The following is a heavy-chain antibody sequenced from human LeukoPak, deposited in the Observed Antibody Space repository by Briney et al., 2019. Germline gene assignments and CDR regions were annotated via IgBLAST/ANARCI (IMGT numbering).Heavy chain of an antibody. J-gene: IGHJ6*03. CDR3: ATGTVGATTGRYYYMDV. D-gene: IGHD1-26*01. CDR1: GYTLTELS. V-gene: IGHV1-24*01. Sequence: GASVKVSCKVSGYTLTELSMHWVRQAPGKGLEWMGGFDPEDGETIYAQKFQGRVTMAEDTSTDTAYMELSSLRSEDTAVYYCATGTVGATTGRYYYMDVWGKGTTVTVSS. CDR2: FDPEDGET.